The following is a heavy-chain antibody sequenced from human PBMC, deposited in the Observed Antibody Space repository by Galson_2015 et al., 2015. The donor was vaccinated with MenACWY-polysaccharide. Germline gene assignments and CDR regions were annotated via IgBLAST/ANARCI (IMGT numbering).Heavy chain of an antibody. V-gene: IGHV1-45*02. J-gene: IGHJ4*02. CDR1: GYTFTYRY. Sequence: SVKVSCKASGYTFTYRYLHWVRQAPGQALEWMGWITPFNGNTNYAQKFQDRVTITRDRSMSTAYMELSSLRSDDTAVYYCARDWYSSGSYTDYWGQGTLVTVSS. CDR3: ARDWYSSGSYTDY. CDR2: ITPFNGNT. D-gene: IGHD6-19*01.